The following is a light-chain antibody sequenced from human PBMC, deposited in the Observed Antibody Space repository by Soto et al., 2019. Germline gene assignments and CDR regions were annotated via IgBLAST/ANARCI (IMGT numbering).Light chain of an antibody. CDR1: QSISSW. J-gene: IGKJ1*01. Sequence: DIQMTQSPSTLSASVGDRVTITCRASQSISSWLAWYQQKPGKAPKLLIYDASSLESGVPSRFSGSGSGTEFTLTISSLQPDDVATSYCQQYNSYSQWTFGQGTKVEIK. V-gene: IGKV1-5*01. CDR3: QQYNSYSQWT. CDR2: DAS.